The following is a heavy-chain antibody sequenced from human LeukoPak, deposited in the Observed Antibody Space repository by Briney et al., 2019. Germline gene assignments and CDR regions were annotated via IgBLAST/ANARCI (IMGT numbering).Heavy chain of an antibody. V-gene: IGHV4-59*01. D-gene: IGHD5-18*01. CDR2: IYYNGGT. Sequence: PGGSLRLSCAASGFTFNSYAMSWIRQPPGKGLEWIGYIYYNGGTNYNPSLRSRVTISVDTSKNHFSLRLSSVTAADTAMYYCARAGGVDTAMDANFDYWGQGTLVTVSS. J-gene: IGHJ4*02. CDR1: GFTFNSYA. CDR3: ARAGGVDTAMDANFDY.